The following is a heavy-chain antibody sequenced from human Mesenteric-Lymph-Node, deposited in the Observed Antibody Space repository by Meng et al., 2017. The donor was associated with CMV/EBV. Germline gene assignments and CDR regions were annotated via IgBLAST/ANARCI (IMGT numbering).Heavy chain of an antibody. CDR3: ARGYGRKSPFDP. Sequence: ASVKVSCKASGYTFTSYDINWVRQATGQGLGWMGWMNPNSGNTGYAQKFQGRVTMTRNTSISTAYMELSSLRSEDTAVYYCARGYGRKSPFDPWGQGTLVTVSS. V-gene: IGHV1-8*01. CDR2: MNPNSGNT. CDR1: GYTFTSYD. J-gene: IGHJ5*02. D-gene: IGHD1-26*01.